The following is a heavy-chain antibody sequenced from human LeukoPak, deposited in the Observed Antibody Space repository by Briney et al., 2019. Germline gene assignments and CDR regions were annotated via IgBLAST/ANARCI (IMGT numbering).Heavy chain of an antibody. CDR2: IRYDGSHE. D-gene: IGHD2-21*02. Sequence: QTGGSLRLSCAASGFSFSNNAMHWVRQAPGKGLEWVAFIRYDGSHEHYIESVKGRFTVSRDNSKNTVYLEMNSLRVDDTAVYFCAKEIRVVTAIFYFDRWGQGRLVDVSS. CDR3: AKEIRVVTAIFYFDR. V-gene: IGHV3-30*02. J-gene: IGHJ4*01. CDR1: GFSFSNNA.